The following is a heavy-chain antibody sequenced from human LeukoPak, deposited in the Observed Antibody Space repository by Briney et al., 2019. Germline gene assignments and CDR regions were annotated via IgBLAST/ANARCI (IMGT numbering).Heavy chain of an antibody. J-gene: IGHJ4*02. Sequence: SETLSLTCAVYGGSFSGYYWSWIRQPPGKGLEWIGEINHSGSTNYNPSLKSRVTISVDTSKNQFSLKLSSVTAADTAVYYCARDRYFDYWGQGTLVTVSS. CDR1: GGSFSGYY. CDR3: ARDRYFDY. V-gene: IGHV4-34*01. CDR2: INHSGST.